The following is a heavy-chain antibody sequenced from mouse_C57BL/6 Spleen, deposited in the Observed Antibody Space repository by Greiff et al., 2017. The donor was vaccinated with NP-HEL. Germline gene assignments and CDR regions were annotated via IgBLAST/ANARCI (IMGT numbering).Heavy chain of an antibody. Sequence: QVQLQQPGAELVMPGASVKLSCKASGYTFTSYWMHWVKQRPGQGLEWIGEIDPSDSYTNYNQKFKGKSTLTVDKYSSSAYMQLSSLTSGDSAVYYCARVGYNGCFDYWGQGTTLTVSS. D-gene: IGHD2-3*01. CDR1: GYTFTSYW. V-gene: IGHV1-69*01. CDR2: IDPSDSYT. J-gene: IGHJ2*01. CDR3: ARVGYNGCFDY.